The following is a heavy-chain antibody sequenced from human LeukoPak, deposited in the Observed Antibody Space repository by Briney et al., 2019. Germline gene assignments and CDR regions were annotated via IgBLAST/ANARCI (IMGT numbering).Heavy chain of an antibody. J-gene: IGHJ4*02. V-gene: IGHV4-39*07. CDR2: MYYSGST. D-gene: IGHD4-17*01. Sequence: SETLSLTCTVSGGSISSSSYYWGWIRQPPGKGLEWIGSMYYSGSTYYNPSLKSRVTISVDTSKNQFSLKLSSVTAADTAVYYCARGRSDYGDLYWGQGTLVTVSS. CDR1: GGSISSSSYY. CDR3: ARGRSDYGDLY.